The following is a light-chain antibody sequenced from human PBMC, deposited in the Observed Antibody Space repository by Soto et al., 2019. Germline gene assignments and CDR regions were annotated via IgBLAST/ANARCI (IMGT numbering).Light chain of an antibody. CDR2: GAS. V-gene: IGKV3-20*01. CDR1: QSFSSSY. CDR3: QHYGSALFT. J-gene: IGKJ3*01. Sequence: EIVLTQSPGTLSLSPGERATLSCRASQSFSSSYLAWYQQKPGQAPRLLIYGASSRATGIPDRFSGGGSGTDFTLTISSLEPEGFAVYYCQHYGSALFTFGPGTKVDVK.